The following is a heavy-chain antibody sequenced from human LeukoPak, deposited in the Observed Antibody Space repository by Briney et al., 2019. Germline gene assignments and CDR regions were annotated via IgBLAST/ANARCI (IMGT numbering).Heavy chain of an antibody. Sequence: GGSLRLSCAASGFTFSNYAMSWVRQAPGKGLEWVSTLSGTGGSTYYADSVKGRFTISRDNSKNTLYLQMNSLRAEDTAVYSCARAEGYCSSTSCYPQEFDYWGQGTLVTVSS. CDR3: ARAEGYCSSTSCYPQEFDY. J-gene: IGHJ4*02. V-gene: IGHV3-23*01. CDR2: LSGTGGST. CDR1: GFTFSNYA. D-gene: IGHD2-2*01.